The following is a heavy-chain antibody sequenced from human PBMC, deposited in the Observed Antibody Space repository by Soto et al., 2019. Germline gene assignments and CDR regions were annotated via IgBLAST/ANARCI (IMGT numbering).Heavy chain of an antibody. V-gene: IGHV4-39*01. D-gene: IGHD2-15*01. J-gene: IGHJ4*02. CDR3: AKDASCYSCGA. CDR2: IRYGGDA. CDR1: GGSISSSNFY. Sequence: QLQLQESGPGLVKPSETLSLTCAVSGGSISSSNFYWGWFRQPPGKGLEWIGSIRYGGDASYNPSLTSRVTVPIDTPKNQFSLSLRSVTAADTAIYYCAKDASCYSCGAWGQGAPVTVSS.